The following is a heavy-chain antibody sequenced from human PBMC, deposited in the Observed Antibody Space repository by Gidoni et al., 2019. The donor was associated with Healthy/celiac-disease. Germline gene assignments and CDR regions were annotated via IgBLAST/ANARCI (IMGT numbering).Heavy chain of an antibody. Sequence: QVQLVQSGAEVKKPGSSVKVSCKASGGTFSSYAISWLRQAPRQGLEWMGGIIPIFGTANYAQKFQGRVTITADESTSTAYMELSSLRSEDTAVYYCARARINGYCSGGSCYLDWFDPWGQGTLVTVSS. CDR3: ARARINGYCSGGSCYLDWFDP. D-gene: IGHD2-15*01. J-gene: IGHJ5*02. V-gene: IGHV1-69*01. CDR2: IIPIFGTA. CDR1: GGTFSSYA.